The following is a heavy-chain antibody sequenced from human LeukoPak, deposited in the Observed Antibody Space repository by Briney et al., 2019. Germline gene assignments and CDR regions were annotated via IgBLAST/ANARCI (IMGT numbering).Heavy chain of an antibody. CDR1: GYTFTGYY. V-gene: IGHV1-2*02. CDR3: ARDPPVAGYYFDY. CDR2: INPNSGGT. J-gene: IGHJ4*02. Sequence: ASVKVSCKASGYTFTGYYMHWVRRAPGQGLEWMGWINPNSGGTNYAQKFQGRVTMTRDTSISTAYMELSRLRSDDTAVYYCARDPPVAGYYFDYWGQGTLVTVSS. D-gene: IGHD6-19*01.